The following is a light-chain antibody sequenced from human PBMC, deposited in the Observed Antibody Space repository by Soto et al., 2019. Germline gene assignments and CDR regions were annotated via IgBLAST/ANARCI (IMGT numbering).Light chain of an antibody. CDR1: QSITNW. CDR3: QRYNSYSEA. J-gene: IGKJ1*01. V-gene: IGKV1-5*03. Sequence: DVRLTQSPSTLSASVGDRVTITCRASQSITNWLAWYQQKPGKAPKVLIHMASSLKSGVPSRFSGSGSGTEFTLTISSLQPDDFATYYCQRYNSYSEAFGQGGKVAIK. CDR2: MAS.